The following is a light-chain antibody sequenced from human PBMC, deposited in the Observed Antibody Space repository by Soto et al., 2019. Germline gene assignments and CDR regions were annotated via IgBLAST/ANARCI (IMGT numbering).Light chain of an antibody. Sequence: DIQMTQAPSSLSASVGDRVTITCRASQSISRYVNWYQQKPRNAPRLLIFAASSLQGGVPSRFSGSGSGTDFTLTISSLQPEDFATYYCQHTYNTPFTFGPGTKVDIK. V-gene: IGKV1-39*01. CDR2: AAS. CDR1: QSISRY. CDR3: QHTYNTPFT. J-gene: IGKJ3*01.